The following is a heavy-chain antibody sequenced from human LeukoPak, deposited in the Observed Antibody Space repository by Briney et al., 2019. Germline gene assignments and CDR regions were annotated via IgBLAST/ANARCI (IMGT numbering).Heavy chain of an antibody. CDR1: GGSISSSSYY. CDR2: IYYSGST. D-gene: IGHD3-16*01. V-gene: IGHV4-39*02. CDR3: ARDYAGGSGVPPDY. J-gene: IGHJ4*02. Sequence: SETLSLTCTVSGGSISSSSYYWGWIRQPPGKGLEWIGSIYYSGSTYYNPSLKSRVTISVDTSKNQFSLKLSSVTAADTAVYYCARDYAGGSGVPPDYWGQGTLVTVSS.